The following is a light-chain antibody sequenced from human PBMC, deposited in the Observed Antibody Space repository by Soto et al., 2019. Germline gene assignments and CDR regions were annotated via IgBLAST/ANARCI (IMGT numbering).Light chain of an antibody. CDR2: DVS. V-gene: IGLV2-11*01. Sequence: QSALTQPRSVSGSPGQSVTISCTGTSSDVGAYNFVSWYQQHPGKAPKLMIYDVSTRPSGVPDRFSGSKSGNTASLTISGRQAEDEADYYCCSYAGSYTLVFGGGSKLTV. CDR3: CSYAGSYTLV. CDR1: SSDVGAYNF. J-gene: IGLJ3*02.